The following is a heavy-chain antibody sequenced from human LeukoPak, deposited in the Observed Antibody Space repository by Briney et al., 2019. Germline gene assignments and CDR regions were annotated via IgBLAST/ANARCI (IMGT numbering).Heavy chain of an antibody. V-gene: IGHV3-15*01. J-gene: IGHJ4*02. CDR2: IKSKTDGGKT. CDR3: TTEGELWLSFDY. CDR1: GFTFSNAW. Sequence: GGSLRLSCAASGFTFSNAWMSWVRQAPGKGLEWVGRIKSKTDGGKTDYAAPVKGRFTISRDDSKNTLYLQMNSLRTEDTAVYYCTTEGELWLSFDYWGQGTLVTVSS. D-gene: IGHD3-16*01.